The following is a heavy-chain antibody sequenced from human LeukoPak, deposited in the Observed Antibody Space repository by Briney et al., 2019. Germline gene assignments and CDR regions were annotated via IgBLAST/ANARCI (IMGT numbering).Heavy chain of an antibody. D-gene: IGHD2-2*02. V-gene: IGHV3-7*01. CDR3: ARDRFGVVVPAAILDYYYGMDV. Sequence: PGRSLRLSCAASGFTFSSYWMSWVRQAPGKGLEWVANIKQDGSEKYYVDSVKGRFTISRDNAKNSLYLQMNSLRAEDTAVYYCARDRFGVVVPAAILDYYYGMDVWGQGTTVTVSS. J-gene: IGHJ6*02. CDR1: GFTFSSYW. CDR2: IKQDGSEK.